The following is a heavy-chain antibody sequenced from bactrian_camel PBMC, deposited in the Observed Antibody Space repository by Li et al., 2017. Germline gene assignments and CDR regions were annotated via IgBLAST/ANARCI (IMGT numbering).Heavy chain of an antibody. V-gene: IGHV3S1*01. CDR3: AKDGPRVGFLNRCSALES. CDR1: GYTYTAGC. D-gene: IGHD5*01. J-gene: IGHJ4*01. CDR2: IDSKEVT. Sequence: HVQLVESGGGSVQAGGSLALSCAASGYTYTAGCMAWLRQTPEKEREVVATIDSKEVTNYTDSVTGRFTISRDDNKNTLVLQMDNLKPDDSAMYYCAKDGPRVGFLNRCSALESWGQGTQVTVS.